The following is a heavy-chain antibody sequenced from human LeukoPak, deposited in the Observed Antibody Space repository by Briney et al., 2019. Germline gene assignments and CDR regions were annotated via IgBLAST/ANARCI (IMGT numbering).Heavy chain of an antibody. CDR2: INAGNGNT. Sequence: RASVKVSCKASGYTFTSYAMHWVRQAPGQRLEWMGWINAGNGNTKYSQKFQGRVTITRDTSASTAYMELSSLRSEDTAVYYCARAIFGVVRYYYYYMDVWGKGTTVTVSS. CDR3: ARAIFGVVRYYYYYMDV. V-gene: IGHV1-3*01. CDR1: GYTFTSYA. D-gene: IGHD3-3*01. J-gene: IGHJ6*03.